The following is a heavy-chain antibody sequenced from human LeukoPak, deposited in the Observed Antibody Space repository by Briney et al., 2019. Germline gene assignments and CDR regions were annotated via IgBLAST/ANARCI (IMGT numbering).Heavy chain of an antibody. CDR1: GFTFSSYS. J-gene: IGHJ6*03. V-gene: IGHV3-21*01. CDR3: ARPISTRYYYYMDV. D-gene: IGHD2-2*01. Sequence: GGSLRLSCAASGFTFSSYSMNWVRQAPGKGLEWVSSISSSSSYIYYADSVKGRFTISRDNAKNSLYLQMNSLRAEDTAVYYCARPISTRYYYYMDVWGKGTTVTVSS. CDR2: ISSSSSYI.